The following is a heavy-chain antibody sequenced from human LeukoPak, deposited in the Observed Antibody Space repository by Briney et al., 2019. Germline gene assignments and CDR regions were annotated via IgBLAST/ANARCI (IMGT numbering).Heavy chain of an antibody. J-gene: IGHJ6*02. CDR1: GFTVSSNY. Sequence: QSGGSLRLSCAASGFTVSSNYMSWVRQAPGKGLEWVSVIYSGGSTYYADSVKGRFTISRDNSKNTLYLQMNSLRAEDTAVYYCAKEFCRGGSCWRYYYYYGMDVWGQGATVTVSS. D-gene: IGHD2-15*01. CDR3: AKEFCRGGSCWRYYYYYGMDV. CDR2: IYSGGST. V-gene: IGHV3-53*01.